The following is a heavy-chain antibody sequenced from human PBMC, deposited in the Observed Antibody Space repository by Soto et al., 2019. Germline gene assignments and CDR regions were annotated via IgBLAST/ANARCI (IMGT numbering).Heavy chain of an antibody. CDR2: LYDSAST. Sequence: SETLSLTCAVSGGSLSSSNSWCWGRQPPGKGVGCVGALYDSASTNHSRSLKSRPTTGVDTSKDQCTLKLSSVTAADTAVYSCAGSPRSNCFDPWGQGTLVTVSS. CDR3: AGSPRSNCFDP. V-gene: IGHV4-4*02. J-gene: IGHJ5*02. D-gene: IGHD1-26*01. CDR1: GGSLSSSNS.